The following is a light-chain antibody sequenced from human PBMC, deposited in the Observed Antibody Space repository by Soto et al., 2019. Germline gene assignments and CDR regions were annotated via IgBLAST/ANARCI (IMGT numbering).Light chain of an antibody. CDR1: SSDVGVFHY. CDR2: EVN. CDR3: SSYTTSGTVV. V-gene: IGLV2-14*01. Sequence: QSALTQPASVSGSPGQSITLSCTGTSSDVGVFHYVSWYQQHPGKAPKLIIYEVNNRPSGVSNRFSGSKSGNTASLTISGLQAEDEADYYCSSYTTSGTVVFGGGTKVTVL. J-gene: IGLJ2*01.